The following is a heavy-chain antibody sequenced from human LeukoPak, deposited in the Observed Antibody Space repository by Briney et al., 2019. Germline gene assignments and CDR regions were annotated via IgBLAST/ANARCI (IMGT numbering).Heavy chain of an antibody. CDR1: GYTFTSYD. D-gene: IGHD3-3*01. J-gene: IGHJ4*02. CDR3: ARGINGITIFGVVIPDY. V-gene: IGHV1-8*01. CDR2: MNPNSGNT. Sequence: VASVKVSCKASGYTFTSYDINWVRQATGQGLEWMGWMNPNSGNTGYAQKFQGRVTMTRNTSISTAYMELSSLRSEDTAVYYRARGINGITIFGVVIPDYWGQGTLVTVSS.